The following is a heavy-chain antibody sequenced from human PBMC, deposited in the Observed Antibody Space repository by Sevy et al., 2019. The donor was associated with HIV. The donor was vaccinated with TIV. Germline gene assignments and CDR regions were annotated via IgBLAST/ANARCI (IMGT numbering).Heavy chain of an antibody. Sequence: GGSLRLSCAASGFTFSSYGKHWVRQAPGKGLEWVAVISYDGSNKYYEDSVKGRFTISRDNCKNTLYLQMNSLRAVDTAVYYCSKDGGGWDDFWSGYYNDYWGQGTLVTVSS. D-gene: IGHD3-3*01. CDR2: ISYDGSNK. CDR3: SKDGGGWDDFWSGYYNDY. J-gene: IGHJ4*02. CDR1: GFTFSSYG. V-gene: IGHV3-30*18.